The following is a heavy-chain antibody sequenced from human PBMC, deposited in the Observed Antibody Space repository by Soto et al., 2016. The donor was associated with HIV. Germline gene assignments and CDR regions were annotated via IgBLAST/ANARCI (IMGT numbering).Heavy chain of an antibody. V-gene: IGHV3-15*05. CDR2: IKSKSAGGKT. CDR3: ATDPWQLPEDY. D-gene: IGHD3-10*01. Sequence: EVQLVESGGGLVKPGGSLRLSCVVSGFTFSNAWMSWVRQAPGKGLEWVGRIKSKSAGGKTEYNAPVRGRFSISRDDSKNMLYLQMNSLKSEDTAIYYCATDPWQLPEDYWGQGALVTVSS. CDR1: GFTFSNAW. J-gene: IGHJ4*02.